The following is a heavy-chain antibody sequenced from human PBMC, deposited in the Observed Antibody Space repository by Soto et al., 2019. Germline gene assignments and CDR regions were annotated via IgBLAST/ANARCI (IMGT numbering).Heavy chain of an antibody. CDR3: ARDGGQYCSGGSCYSDAFDI. CDR2: IWYDGSNK. D-gene: IGHD2-15*01. CDR1: GFTFSSYG. Sequence: GGSLRLSCAASGFTFSSYGMHWVRQAPGKGLEWVAVIWYDGSNKYYADSVKGRFTISRDNSKNTLYLQMNSLRAEDTAVYYCARDGGQYCSGGSCYSDAFDIWGQGTMVTVSS. V-gene: IGHV3-33*01. J-gene: IGHJ3*02.